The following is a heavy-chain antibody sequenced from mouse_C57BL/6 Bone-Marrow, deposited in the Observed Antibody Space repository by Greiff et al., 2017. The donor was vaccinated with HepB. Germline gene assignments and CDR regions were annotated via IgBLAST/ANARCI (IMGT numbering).Heavy chain of an antibody. CDR3: ARPAQAYYAMDY. D-gene: IGHD3-2*02. CDR2: ISNLAYSI. V-gene: IGHV5-15*01. Sequence: EVQLVESGGGLVQPGGSLKLSCAASGFTFSDYGMAWVRQAPRKGPEWVAFISNLAYSIYYADTVTGRFTISRENAKNTLYLEMSSLRSEDTAMYYCARPAQAYYAMDYWGQGTSVTVSS. CDR1: GFTFSDYG. J-gene: IGHJ4*01.